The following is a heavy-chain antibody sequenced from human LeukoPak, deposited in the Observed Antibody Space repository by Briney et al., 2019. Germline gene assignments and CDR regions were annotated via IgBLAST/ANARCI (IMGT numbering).Heavy chain of an antibody. D-gene: IGHD1-7*01. CDR2: IYYSGST. V-gene: IGHV4-59*02. Sequence: PSETLSLTCTVSGGSVSTYYWSWIRQPPGTGLEWIGYIYYSGSTNYNPPLKSRVTISIDTSKNQFSLKLTSVTAADTAVYYCARDVSATWGGNYYFDYWGQGNLVTVSS. CDR1: GGSVSTYY. J-gene: IGHJ4*02. CDR3: ARDVSATWGGNYYFDY.